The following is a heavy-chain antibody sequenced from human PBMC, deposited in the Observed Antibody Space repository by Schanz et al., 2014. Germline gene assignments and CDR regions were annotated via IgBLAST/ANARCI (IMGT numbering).Heavy chain of an antibody. CDR3: ARGSCSNSGCFDAFDV. Sequence: QVQLVQSGAEVKKPGASVKVSCKAFGYTLREYYMHWVRQAPGQGLEWMGRINPNSGGTNYAQKFQGRVTMTRDTSISTAYMELSSLRSDDTAVYYCARGSCSNSGCFDAFDVWGQGTMVTVSS. CDR1: GYTLREYY. D-gene: IGHD2-2*01. CDR2: INPNSGGT. V-gene: IGHV1-2*02. J-gene: IGHJ3*01.